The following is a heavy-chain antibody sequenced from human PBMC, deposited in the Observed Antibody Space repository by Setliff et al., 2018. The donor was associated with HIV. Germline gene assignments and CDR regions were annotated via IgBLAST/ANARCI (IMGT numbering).Heavy chain of an antibody. CDR2: ISGYDGDT. Sequence: ASVKVSCKASGYTFTSYGVSWVRQAPGQGLEWMGWISGYDGDTHYVQKFQGRVTMTIDPSTRTAYMEVRSLRSDDTAVYYCARDVGGSVRYSSNSNKKSYNYFDPWGQGTLVTVPQ. V-gene: IGHV1-18*01. D-gene: IGHD6-13*01. CDR1: GYTFTSYG. CDR3: ARDVGGSVRYSSNSNKKSYNYFDP. J-gene: IGHJ5*02.